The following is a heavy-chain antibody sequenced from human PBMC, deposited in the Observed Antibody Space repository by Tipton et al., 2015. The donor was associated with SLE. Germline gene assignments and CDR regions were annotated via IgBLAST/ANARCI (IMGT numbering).Heavy chain of an antibody. V-gene: IGHV3-23*01. CDR2: ISGSGVGK. J-gene: IGHJ4*02. Sequence: SLRLSCAASGFNFGNHGMNWVRQAPGQGLEWVAHISGSGVGKFYVDSVKGRFTVSRDNSKNTLYLQMNSLRAEDTAVYYCAKAFGTYDTSFLDYWGQGTLVTVSS. CDR1: GFNFGNHG. CDR3: AKAFGTYDTSFLDY. D-gene: IGHD3/OR15-3a*01.